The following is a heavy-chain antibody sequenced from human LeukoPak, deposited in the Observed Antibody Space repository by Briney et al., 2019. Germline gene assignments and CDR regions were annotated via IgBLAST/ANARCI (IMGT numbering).Heavy chain of an antibody. CDR1: GASFSSHH. V-gene: IGHV4-59*11. CDR2: IFDTRTT. D-gene: IGHD5-18*01. CDR3: ATIKRGNIFGYFDF. Sequence: SETLSLTCTVSGASFSSHHWGWIRQPPGKELEWIAYIFDTRTTKDNPSLNSRVTLSADTSKNQFSLRLTPVTAADTAVYYCATIKRGNIFGYFDFWGQGILVTVSS. J-gene: IGHJ4*02.